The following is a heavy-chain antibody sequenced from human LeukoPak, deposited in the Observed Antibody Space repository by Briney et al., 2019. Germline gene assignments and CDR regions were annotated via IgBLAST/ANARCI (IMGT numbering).Heavy chain of an antibody. CDR1: GFTFSSYG. Sequence: GSLRLSCAASGFTFSSYGMHWVRQAPGKGLEWVAAIWYDGSNKYYADSVKGRFTISRDNSKNALYLQMNSLRAEDTAVYYCARAKHDRGTVDTDAYYFDYWGQGTLVTVSS. CDR2: IWYDGSNK. V-gene: IGHV3-33*01. D-gene: IGHD1-14*01. J-gene: IGHJ4*02. CDR3: ARAKHDRGTVDTDAYYFDY.